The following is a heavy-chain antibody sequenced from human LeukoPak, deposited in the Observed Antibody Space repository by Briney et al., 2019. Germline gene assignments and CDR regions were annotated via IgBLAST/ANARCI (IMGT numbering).Heavy chain of an antibody. V-gene: IGHV3-9*01. CDR2: ISWNSGSI. CDR3: AKDAHRRKYYYYYYMDV. Sequence: PGRSLRLSCAASGFTFDDYAMHWVRQAPGKGLEWVSGISWNSGSIGYADSVKGRFTISRDNAKNSLYLQMNSLRAEDTALYYCAKDAHRRKYYYYYYMDVWGKGTTVTISS. J-gene: IGHJ6*03. CDR1: GFTFDDYA.